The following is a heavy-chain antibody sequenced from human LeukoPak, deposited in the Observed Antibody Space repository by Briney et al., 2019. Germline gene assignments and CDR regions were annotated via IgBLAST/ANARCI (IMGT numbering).Heavy chain of an antibody. D-gene: IGHD3-3*01. V-gene: IGHV4-61*02. CDR2: IYTSGST. CDR3: ARVPPYYDFENDY. CDR1: GGSISSGSYY. J-gene: IGHJ4*02. Sequence: SQTLSLTCTVSGGSISSGSYYWSWIRQPAGKGLEWIGRIYTSGSTNYNPSLKSRVTISVDTSKNQFSLKLSSVTAADTAVYYCARVPPYYDFENDYRGQGTLVTVSS.